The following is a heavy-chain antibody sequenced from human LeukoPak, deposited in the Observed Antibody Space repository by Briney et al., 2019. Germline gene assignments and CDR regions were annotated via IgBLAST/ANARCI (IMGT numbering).Heavy chain of an antibody. CDR2: ICYSGST. CDR3: ARRVVESAAITEHNWLDP. D-gene: IGHD5-24*01. CDR1: GDPISSDC. V-gene: IGHV4-59*08. J-gene: IGHJ5*02. Sequence: SETLSLTCTVSGDPISSDCWSWIRQPPGKGLEWIGSICYSGSTNYNPSLKSRVTISLDTSKDQISLNLNSVTAADTAVFFCARRVVESAAITEHNWLDPWGQGTLVTVSS.